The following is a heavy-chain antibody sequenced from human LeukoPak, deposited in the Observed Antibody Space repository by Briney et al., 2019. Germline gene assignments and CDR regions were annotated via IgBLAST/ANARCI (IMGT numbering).Heavy chain of an antibody. CDR1: GDSVSSNSGA. Sequence: SQTLSLTFAISGDSVSSNSGAWNWIRQSPSRGLEWLGRTYYRSKWYNDYAVSVKSRITINQDTSKNQCSLQLNSVTPEDTAVYYCARAKGRSGWSLRNWFDPWGQGTLVTVSS. D-gene: IGHD6-19*01. V-gene: IGHV6-1*01. J-gene: IGHJ5*02. CDR3: ARAKGRSGWSLRNWFDP. CDR2: TYYRSKWYN.